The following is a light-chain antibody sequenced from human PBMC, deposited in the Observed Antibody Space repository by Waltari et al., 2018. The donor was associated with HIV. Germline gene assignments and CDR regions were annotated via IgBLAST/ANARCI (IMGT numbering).Light chain of an antibody. Sequence: DIQMTQSPSSLSASVGDSVTITCRASQSISNYLNWYQQKPGKAPKLLIYAASSLQSGVPSRFSGSGSGTDFTLTISSLQPEDFATYYCQQSYSTPWTFGQGTKVEIK. V-gene: IGKV1-39*01. CDR3: QQSYSTPWT. CDR1: QSISNY. J-gene: IGKJ1*01. CDR2: AAS.